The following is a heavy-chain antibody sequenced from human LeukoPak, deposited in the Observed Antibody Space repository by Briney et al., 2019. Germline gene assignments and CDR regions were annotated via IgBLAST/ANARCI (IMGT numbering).Heavy chain of an antibody. J-gene: IGHJ2*01. Sequence: SETLSLTCTVSGGSISSGGYYWSWIRQHPGKGLEWIGYIYYSGSTYYNPSLKSRVTISVDTSKNQFSLKLSSVTAADTAVYYCARTPGDSSGRGSLGYFDLWGRGTLVTVSS. CDR2: IYYSGST. CDR1: GGSISSGGYY. D-gene: IGHD3-22*01. CDR3: ARTPGDSSGRGSLGYFDL. V-gene: IGHV4-31*03.